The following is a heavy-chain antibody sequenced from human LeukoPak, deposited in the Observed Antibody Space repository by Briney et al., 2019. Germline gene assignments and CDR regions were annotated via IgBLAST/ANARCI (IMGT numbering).Heavy chain of an antibody. V-gene: IGHV3-23*01. CDR2: IGGSGANT. D-gene: IGHD1-1*01. CDR3: ARDPNFNWNDAFDI. J-gene: IGHJ3*02. CDR1: GFTFSSYA. Sequence: GGSLRLSCAASGFTFSSYAMSWVRQAPGKGLEWVSAIGGSGANTYYADSVKGRFTISRDNSKNTLYLQMNSLRADEDTAVYYCARDPNFNWNDAFDIWGQGTMVTVSS.